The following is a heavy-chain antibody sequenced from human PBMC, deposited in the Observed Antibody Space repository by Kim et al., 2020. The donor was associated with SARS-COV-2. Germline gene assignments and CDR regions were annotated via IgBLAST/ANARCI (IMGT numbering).Heavy chain of an antibody. Sequence: GGSLRLSCAASGFTFSNAWMNWVRQAPGKGLEWIGRIKSKTDDGTTYYAAPVKGRFTISRDDSKNTLYLQMNSLKTEDTAVYYCIRDGGGYWGQGTLVTVSS. CDR2: IKSKTDDGTT. J-gene: IGHJ4*02. CDR1: GFTFSNAW. CDR3: IRDGGGY. V-gene: IGHV3-15*01. D-gene: IGHD3-16*01.